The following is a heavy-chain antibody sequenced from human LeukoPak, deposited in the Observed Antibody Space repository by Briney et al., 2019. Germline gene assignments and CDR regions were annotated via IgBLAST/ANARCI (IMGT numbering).Heavy chain of an antibody. Sequence: ASVKVSCKASGYTFTSYYMHWVRQAPGQGLEWMGIINPSGGSTSYAQKFQGRVTMTRDMSTSTVYMELSSLRSEDTAVYYCASATTMVTYAFDIWGQGTMVTVSS. CDR3: ASATTMVTYAFDI. V-gene: IGHV1-46*01. CDR1: GYTFTSYY. J-gene: IGHJ3*02. CDR2: INPSGGST. D-gene: IGHD5-18*01.